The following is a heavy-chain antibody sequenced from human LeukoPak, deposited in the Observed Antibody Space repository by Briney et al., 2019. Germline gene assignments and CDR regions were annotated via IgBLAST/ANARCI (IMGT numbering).Heavy chain of an antibody. Sequence: GGSVKVSCMASGYTFSRYEIYWVRQATGQGLAWMGCMNPYSGDTGYSQKFQGRVTITRNTAITKGYMELSSLRSEDTAVYYCARWMGSGAYYAHWFDPWGQGTLVTVSS. CDR3: ARWMGSGAYYAHWFDP. V-gene: IGHV1-8*01. D-gene: IGHD1-26*01. CDR1: GYTFSRYE. J-gene: IGHJ5*02. CDR2: MNPYSGDT.